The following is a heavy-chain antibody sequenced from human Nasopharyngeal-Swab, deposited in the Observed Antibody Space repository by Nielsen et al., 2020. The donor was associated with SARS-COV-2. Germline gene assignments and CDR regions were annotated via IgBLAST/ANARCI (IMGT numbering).Heavy chain of an antibody. CDR2: ISSSSSYI. J-gene: IGHJ4*02. D-gene: IGHD5-18*01. V-gene: IGHV3-21*01. Sequence: GESLKISCAASGFTFDDYAMHWVRQAPGKGLEWVSSISSSSSYIYYADSVKGRFTISRDNAKNSLYLQMNSLRAEDTAVYYCARGGYSYGSFDYWGQGTLVTVSS. CDR3: ARGGYSYGSFDY. CDR1: GFTFDDYA.